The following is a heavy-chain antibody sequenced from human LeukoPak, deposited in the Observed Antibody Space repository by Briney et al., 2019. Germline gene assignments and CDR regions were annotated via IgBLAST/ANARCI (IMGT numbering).Heavy chain of an antibody. Sequence: PGGSLRVSCVASGFIFSNHGMSWVRQAPGKGLEWVSYISSSSSTIYYADSVKGRFTISRDNAKNSLYLQTNSLRDEDTAVYYCTRTGEYDYWGQGTLVTVSS. V-gene: IGHV3-48*02. CDR2: ISSSSSTI. CDR1: GFIFSNHG. D-gene: IGHD1-1*01. CDR3: TRTGEYDY. J-gene: IGHJ4*02.